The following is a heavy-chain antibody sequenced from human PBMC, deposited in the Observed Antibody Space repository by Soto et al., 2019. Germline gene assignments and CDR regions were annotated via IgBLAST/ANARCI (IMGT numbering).Heavy chain of an antibody. CDR1: GYTFISYG. CDR3: ARDETYSSYYFDY. V-gene: IGHV1-18*01. J-gene: IGHJ4*02. CDR2: ISAYNGNT. Sequence: ASVKVSCKASGYTFISYGFSWVRQAPGQGLEWMGWISAYNGNTNYAQKFQDRITMTVDTSTNTAYLELRSLRADDTAIYYCARDETYSSYYFDYWGQGTRVTVSS. D-gene: IGHD5-12*01.